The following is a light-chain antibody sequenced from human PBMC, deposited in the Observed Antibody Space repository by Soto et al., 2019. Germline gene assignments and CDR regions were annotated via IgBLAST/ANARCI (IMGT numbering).Light chain of an antibody. J-gene: IGLJ2*01. Sequence: QSVLTQPPSASGTPGQRVTISCSGSSSNIGSNTVNWYQQLPGAAPKLLIYANNNRPSGVPDRFSGSKSGTSASLAITGLQAEDEAHYYCQSYDSALSAVVFGGGTKLTVL. CDR1: SSNIGSNT. V-gene: IGLV1-44*01. CDR2: ANN. CDR3: QSYDSALSAVV.